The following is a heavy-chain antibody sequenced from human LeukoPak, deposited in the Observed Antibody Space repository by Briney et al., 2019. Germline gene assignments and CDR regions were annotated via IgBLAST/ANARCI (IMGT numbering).Heavy chain of an antibody. CDR1: GFTVSSNY. CDR3: ARISYDSSGYYDY. CDR2: IDSDGNIT. Sequence: GGSLRLSCAASGFTVSSNYMTWVRQAPGKGLVWVSRIDSDGNITTYADSVKGRFTISRDNAKNTLYLQMNSLRAEDTAVYYCARISYDSSGYYDYWGQGTLVTVSS. J-gene: IGHJ4*02. D-gene: IGHD3-22*01. V-gene: IGHV3-74*01.